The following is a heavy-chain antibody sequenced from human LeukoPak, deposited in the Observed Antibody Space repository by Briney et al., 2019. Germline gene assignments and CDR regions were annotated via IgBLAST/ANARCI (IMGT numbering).Heavy chain of an antibody. J-gene: IGHJ4*02. D-gene: IGHD3-22*01. Sequence: SETLSLTCTVSGGSISSYYWSWIRQPPGKGLEWIGYIYYSGSTNYNPSLKSRVTISVDTSKNQFSLKLSSVTAADTAVYYCARNYYDSSGYYPGPDYWGQGTLVTVSS. V-gene: IGHV4-59*01. CDR1: GGSISSYY. CDR2: IYYSGST. CDR3: ARNYYDSSGYYPGPDY.